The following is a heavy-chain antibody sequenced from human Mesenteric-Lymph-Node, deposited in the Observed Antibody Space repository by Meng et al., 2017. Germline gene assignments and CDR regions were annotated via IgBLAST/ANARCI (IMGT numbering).Heavy chain of an antibody. J-gene: IGHJ4*02. CDR2: TYYKSKWYN. CDR1: GDSVSTNSAA. D-gene: IGHD6-25*01. CDR3: ARDPAAFDF. V-gene: IGHV6-1*01. Sequence: VQLQQSGPGLVKPSQTLSLTCAIAGDSVSTNSAAWNWIRQSPSGGLEWLGRTYYKSKWYNDYAESVKSRIAINPDTSKNQFSLQLNSVTPEDTAVYYCARDPAAFDFWGQGILVTVSS.